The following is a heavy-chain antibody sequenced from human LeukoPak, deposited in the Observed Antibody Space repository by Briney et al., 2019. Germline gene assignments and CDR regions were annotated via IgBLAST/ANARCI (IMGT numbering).Heavy chain of an antibody. V-gene: IGHV4-59*08. CDR2: IYDSGST. D-gene: IGHD6-19*01. CDR3: ARLTDSGVDY. J-gene: IGHJ4*02. Sequence: PSETLSLTCAVYGGSFSGYYWSWLRQPPGKGLEWIAYIYDSGSTNYNPSLKSRVTISVDTSKNQFSLKLSSVTAADTAVYYCARLTDSGVDYWGQGTLVTVSS. CDR1: GGSFSGYY.